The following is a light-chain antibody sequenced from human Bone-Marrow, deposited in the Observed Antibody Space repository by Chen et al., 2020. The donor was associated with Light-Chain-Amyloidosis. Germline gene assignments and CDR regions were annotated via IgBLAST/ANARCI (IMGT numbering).Light chain of an antibody. V-gene: IGLV3-21*02. CDR2: DDS. J-gene: IGLJ3*02. CDR3: QVWDRSSDRPV. CDR1: NIGSTS. Sequence: SYVLTQPSSVSVAPGQTATIACGGNNIGSTSVHWYQQTPGQAPLLVVYDDSDRPAGIPERSSGSNSGNTATLTISRVEAGDEVDYYCQVWDRSSDRPVFGGGTKLTVL.